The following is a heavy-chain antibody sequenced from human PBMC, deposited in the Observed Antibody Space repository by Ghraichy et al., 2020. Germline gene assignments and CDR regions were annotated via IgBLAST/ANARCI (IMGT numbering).Heavy chain of an antibody. CDR3: VKGINTYGHDYYALDV. CDR2: ISGNGGDI. CDR1: GFTFKDYS. V-gene: IGHV3-23*01. J-gene: IGHJ6*02. D-gene: IGHD5-18*01. Sequence: GGSLRLSCAGSGFTFKDYSTTWVRRTPEKGLEWVSSISGNGGDIYYADSVRGRFTISRDNSESTVYLQMKSLRAEDTAIYYCVKGINTYGHDYYALDVWGQGTTVTVSS.